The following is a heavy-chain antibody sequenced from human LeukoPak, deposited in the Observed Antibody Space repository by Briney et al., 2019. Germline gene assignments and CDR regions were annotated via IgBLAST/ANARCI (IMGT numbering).Heavy chain of an antibody. J-gene: IGHJ4*02. D-gene: IGHD2-2*01. Sequence: GGSLRLSCAASGFTFSSYAMSWVRQAPGKGLEWVSAISGSGGSTYYADSVKGRFTISRDNAKNSLYLQMNSLRAEDTAVYYCARDFIPDCSSTSCRDYWGQGTLVTVSS. CDR1: GFTFSSYA. CDR2: ISGSGGST. CDR3: ARDFIPDCSSTSCRDY. V-gene: IGHV3-23*01.